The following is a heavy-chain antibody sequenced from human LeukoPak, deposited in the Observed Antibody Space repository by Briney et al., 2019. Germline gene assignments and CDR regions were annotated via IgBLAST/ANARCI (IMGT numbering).Heavy chain of an antibody. CDR3: ARTDYDILTGPHY. CDR1: GFTFSSYS. J-gene: IGHJ4*02. D-gene: IGHD3-9*01. V-gene: IGHV3-21*01. Sequence: GGSLRLSCAASGFTFSSYSMNWVRQAPGKGLEWVSSISSSSSYIYYADSVKGRFTISGDNAKNSLYLQMNSLRAEDTAVYYCARTDYDILTGPHYWGQGTLVTVSS. CDR2: ISSSSSYI.